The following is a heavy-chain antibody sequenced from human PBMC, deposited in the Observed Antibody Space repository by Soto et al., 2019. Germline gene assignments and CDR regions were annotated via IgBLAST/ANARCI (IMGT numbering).Heavy chain of an antibody. CDR1: GGGFGKAA. J-gene: IGHJ4*02. CDR2: FIPVYRTL. CDR3: ATGVIWIGYFTVDS. D-gene: IGHD3-3*01. V-gene: IGHV1-69*13. Sequence: SVKVYCKASGGGFGKAASNWVRQTNGQGLEWLGGFIPVYRTLNYAQKFQGRVTITADESTGTAYMTLSSLASDDTAVYYCATGVIWIGYFTVDSWGQGTRVTVSS.